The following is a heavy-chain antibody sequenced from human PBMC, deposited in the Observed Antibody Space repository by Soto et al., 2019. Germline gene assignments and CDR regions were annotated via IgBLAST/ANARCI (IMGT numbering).Heavy chain of an antibody. J-gene: IGHJ4*02. D-gene: IGHD5-12*01. Sequence: ASVKLSWKDSGYGLAYRYLHWVRQAPGQALEWMGLITPFNGNTNYAQQFQDRVTITRDRSMSPAHMELSSLRSEDTAMYYCARSGFNSGYVDWGQGTLVTVSS. CDR2: ITPFNGNT. V-gene: IGHV1-45*02. CDR3: ARSGFNSGYVD. CDR1: GYGLAYRY.